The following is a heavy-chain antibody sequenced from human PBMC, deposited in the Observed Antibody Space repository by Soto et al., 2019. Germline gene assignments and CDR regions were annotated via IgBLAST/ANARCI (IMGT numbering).Heavy chain of an antibody. J-gene: IGHJ5*02. CDR1: GFTFSDYY. D-gene: IGHD3-16*01. Sequence: GGSLRLSCAASGFTFSDYYMSWIRQAPGKGLEWVSYISSSGSTIYYADSVKGRFTISRDNAKNSLYLQMNSLRAEDTAVYYCATSLADWGGEVLIDPWGQGTLVTVSS. CDR3: ATSLADWGGEVLIDP. CDR2: ISSSGSTI. V-gene: IGHV3-11*01.